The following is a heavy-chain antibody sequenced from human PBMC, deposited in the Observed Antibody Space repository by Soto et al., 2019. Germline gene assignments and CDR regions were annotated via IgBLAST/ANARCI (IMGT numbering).Heavy chain of an antibody. J-gene: IGHJ4*02. CDR3: ASSSSSPFRFDY. CDR2: IKQDGSEK. V-gene: IGHV3-7*03. D-gene: IGHD6-6*01. CDR1: GFTFSSYW. Sequence: GSLRLSCAASGFTFSSYWMSWVRQAPGKGLEWVANIKQDGSEKYYVDSVKGRFTISRDNAKNSLYLQMNSLRAEDTAVYYCASSSSSPFRFDYWGQGTLVTVSS.